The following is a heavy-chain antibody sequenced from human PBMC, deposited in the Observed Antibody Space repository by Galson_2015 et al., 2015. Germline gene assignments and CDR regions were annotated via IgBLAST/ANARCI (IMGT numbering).Heavy chain of an antibody. D-gene: IGHD6-13*01. Sequence: SLRLSCAASGFTFSSYWMSWVRQAPGKGLEWVSYISSSGSTIYYADSVKGRFTISRDNAKNSLYLQMNSLRAEDTAVYYCARDRTAAGPVYDYWGQGTLVTVSS. CDR1: GFTFSSYW. CDR2: ISSSGSTI. J-gene: IGHJ4*02. V-gene: IGHV3-48*03. CDR3: ARDRTAAGPVYDY.